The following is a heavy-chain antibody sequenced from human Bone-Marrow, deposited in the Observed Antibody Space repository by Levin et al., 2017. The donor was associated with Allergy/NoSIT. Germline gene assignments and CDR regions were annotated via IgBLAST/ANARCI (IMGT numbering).Heavy chain of an antibody. V-gene: IGHV3-43*01. CDR1: GGTFNDDT. CDR2: ISWDASTT. J-gene: IGHJ4*02. Sequence: GGSLRLSCAASGGTFNDDTMHGVRQAPQRGLEWVSLISWDASTTYYADSVRGRFTISRDNSKNALYLQMNSLTTEDTALYYCAKDLSPRIAVTGNIEYWGQGTLVTVSS. D-gene: IGHD6-19*01. CDR3: AKDLSPRIAVTGNIEY.